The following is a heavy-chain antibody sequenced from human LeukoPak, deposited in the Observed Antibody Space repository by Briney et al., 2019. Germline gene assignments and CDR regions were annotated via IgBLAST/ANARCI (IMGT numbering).Heavy chain of an antibody. CDR1: AYSFTDYY. Sequence: SVKVSFKTSAYSFTDYYMHLVRQPPGQGREWMGWINPNSSGTSSAQKFQGRVTMTSYTSITTVYIEVNWLTSDDTAIYYCGRADRLHGGAYLIGPWGQGTLVTVSS. J-gene: IGHJ4*02. CDR3: GRADRLHGGAYLIGP. CDR2: INPNSSGT. D-gene: IGHD2-21*01. V-gene: IGHV1-2*02.